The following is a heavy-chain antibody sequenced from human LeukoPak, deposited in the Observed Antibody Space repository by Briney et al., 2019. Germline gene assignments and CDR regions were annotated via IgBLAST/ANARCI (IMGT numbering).Heavy chain of an antibody. CDR1: GFTFNSYW. CDR2: IKRDGREK. J-gene: IGHJ4*02. Sequence: GGSLRLSCAASGFTFNSYWMNWVRQAPGKGLEWVANIKRDGREKYYVDSVKGRFTISRDNAKNSLDLQMNSLRVEDTAVYYCARLGPASSGWPESFDYWGQGTLVTVSS. V-gene: IGHV3-7*03. D-gene: IGHD6-19*01. CDR3: ARLGPASSGWPESFDY.